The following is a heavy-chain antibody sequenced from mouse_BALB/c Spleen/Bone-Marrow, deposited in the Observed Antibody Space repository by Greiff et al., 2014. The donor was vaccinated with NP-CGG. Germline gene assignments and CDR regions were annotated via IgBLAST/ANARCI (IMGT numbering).Heavy chain of an antibody. J-gene: IGHJ4*01. CDR2: IDPANGNT. V-gene: IGHV14-3*02. Sequence: VQLQQSGAELVKPGASVKLSCTASGFNIKDTYMHWVKQRPEQGLEWIGRIDPANGNTKYDPKFQGKATITADTSSNTAYLQLSSLTSEDTAVYYCARRGYYGNYYYAMGYWGQGTSVTVSS. CDR1: GFNIKDTY. CDR3: ARRGYYGNYYYAMGY. D-gene: IGHD2-1*01.